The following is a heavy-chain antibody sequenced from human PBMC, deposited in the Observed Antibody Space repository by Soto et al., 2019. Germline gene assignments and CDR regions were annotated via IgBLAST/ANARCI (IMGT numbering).Heavy chain of an antibody. J-gene: IGHJ6*02. Sequence: QVQLVQSGAEVKKPGASVKASCKASGYTFTSYYMHWVRQAPGQGLEWMGIINPSGGSTSYAQKFQGRVTMTRDTSTSTVYMELSSLRSEDTAVYFCARDNLLVVVPAAYCMDVWGQGTTVTVSS. V-gene: IGHV1-46*01. D-gene: IGHD2-2*01. CDR3: ARDNLLVVVPAAYCMDV. CDR1: GYTFTSYY. CDR2: INPSGGST.